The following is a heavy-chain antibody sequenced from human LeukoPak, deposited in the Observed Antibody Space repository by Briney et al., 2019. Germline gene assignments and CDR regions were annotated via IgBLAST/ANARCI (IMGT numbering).Heavy chain of an antibody. CDR1: GGSISSSRYY. J-gene: IGHJ6*02. CDR2: IYYSGST. D-gene: IGHD2-21*02. Sequence: PSETLSLTCTVSGGSISSSRYYWGWIRQPPGKGLEWIGSIYYSGSTHYNPSLKSRVTISVDTSKNQFSLKLSSVTAADTAVYYCARQGLVVVTTRYYYGMDVWGQGTTVTVSS. V-gene: IGHV4-39*01. CDR3: ARQGLVVVTTRYYYGMDV.